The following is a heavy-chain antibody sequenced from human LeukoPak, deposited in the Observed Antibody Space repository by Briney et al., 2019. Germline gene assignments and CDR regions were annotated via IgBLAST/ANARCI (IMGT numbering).Heavy chain of an antibody. CDR2: INPSGGST. J-gene: IGHJ1*01. Sequence: ASVKVSCKASGYTFTSYYMHWVRQAPGQGLEWMGIINPSGGSTSYAQKFQGRVTMTRDTSTSTVYMELSSLRSEDTAVYYCAREPSYCTNGACYYEYFQHWGQGTLVTVSS. V-gene: IGHV1-46*01. CDR3: AREPSYCTNGACYYEYFQH. D-gene: IGHD2-8*01. CDR1: GYTFTSYY.